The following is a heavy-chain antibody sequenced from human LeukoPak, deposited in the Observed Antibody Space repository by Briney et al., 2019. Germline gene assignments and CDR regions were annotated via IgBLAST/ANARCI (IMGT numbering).Heavy chain of an antibody. CDR1: GYTFTSYD. D-gene: IGHD6-13*01. V-gene: IGHV1-8*01. J-gene: IGHJ6*02. Sequence: ASVKVSCKASGYTFTSYDINWVRQATEQGLEWMGWMNPNSGNTGYAQKFQGRVTMTRNTPISTAYMELSSLRSEDTAVYFCARLASSSWPLYYYYGMDVWGQGTTVTVSS. CDR2: MNPNSGNT. CDR3: ARLASSSWPLYYYYGMDV.